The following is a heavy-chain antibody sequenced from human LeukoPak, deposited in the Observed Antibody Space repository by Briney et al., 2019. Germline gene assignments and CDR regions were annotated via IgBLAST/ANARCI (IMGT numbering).Heavy chain of an antibody. CDR2: ISYDGSNK. J-gene: IGHJ4*02. V-gene: IGHV3-30-3*01. CDR3: ARDFAGRGAHTTIFGVVINYYFGY. D-gene: IGHD3-3*01. Sequence: GGSLRLSCAASGFTFSSYAMHWVRQAPGKGLEWVAVISYDGSNKYYADSVKGRFTISRDNSKNTLYLQMNSLRAEDTAVYYCARDFAGRGAHTTIFGVVINYYFGYWGQGTLVTVSS. CDR1: GFTFSSYA.